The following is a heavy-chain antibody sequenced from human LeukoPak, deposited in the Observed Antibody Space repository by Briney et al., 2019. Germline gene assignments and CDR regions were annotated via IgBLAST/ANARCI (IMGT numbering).Heavy chain of an antibody. J-gene: IGHJ6*02. CDR2: INPSGGST. D-gene: IGHD3-9*01. CDR1: GYTFTSYY. Sequence: GASVKVSCKASGYTFTSYYMHWVRQAPGQGLEWMGIINPSGGSTSYAQKFQGRVTMTRDTSTSTVYMELSSLRSEDTAVYYCARASYDILTGSLGYYGMDVWGQGTTVTVPS. V-gene: IGHV1-46*01. CDR3: ARASYDILTGSLGYYGMDV.